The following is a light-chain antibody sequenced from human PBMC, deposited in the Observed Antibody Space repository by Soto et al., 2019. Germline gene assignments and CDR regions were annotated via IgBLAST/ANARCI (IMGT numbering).Light chain of an antibody. Sequence: EIVLTQSPGPLSLSPGERATVYSRASQSVCSTYVAWYQQKSGQAPRLLIYGASSRATGIPDRFSGSGSGTDFTLTISRLQPEDFAVSYCHQYVSSCTFGKGTKVHIK. CDR2: GAS. CDR1: QSVCSTY. J-gene: IGKJ1*01. CDR3: HQYVSSCT. V-gene: IGKV3-20*01.